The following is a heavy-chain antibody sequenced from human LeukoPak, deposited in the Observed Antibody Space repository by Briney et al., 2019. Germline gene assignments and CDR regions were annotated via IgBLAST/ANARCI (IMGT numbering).Heavy chain of an antibody. V-gene: IGHV1-69*13. Sequence: SVKVSCKASGGTFSSYATSWGRQAPGQGLEWMGGIIPIFGTANYAQKFQGRVTITADESTSTAYMELSSLRSEDTAVYYCASSLWFGELSNHPYYFDYWGQGTLVTVSS. CDR2: IIPIFGTA. CDR3: ASSLWFGELSNHPYYFDY. J-gene: IGHJ4*02. CDR1: GGTFSSYA. D-gene: IGHD3-10*01.